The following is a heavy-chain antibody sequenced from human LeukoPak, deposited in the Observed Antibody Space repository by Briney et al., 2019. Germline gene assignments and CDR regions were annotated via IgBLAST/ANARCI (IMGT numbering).Heavy chain of an antibody. CDR2: ISCGSSTI. V-gene: IGHV3-48*01. D-gene: IGHD1-1*01. Sequence: GGSLRLSCAASGFTFSSYSMNWVRQAPGKGLEWVSYISCGSSTIYYADSVKGRFTISRDNAKNSLYLQMNSLRAEDTAVYYCARARNEDYWGQGTLVTVSS. J-gene: IGHJ4*02. CDR3: ARARNEDY. CDR1: GFTFSSYS.